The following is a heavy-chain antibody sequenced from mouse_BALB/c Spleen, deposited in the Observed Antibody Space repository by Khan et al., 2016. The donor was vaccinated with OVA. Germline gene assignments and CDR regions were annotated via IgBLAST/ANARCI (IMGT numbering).Heavy chain of an antibody. CDR1: GYSITSGYY. CDR2: ISYDGSN. CDR3: ANRYDY. D-gene: IGHD2-14*01. V-gene: IGHV3-6*02. J-gene: IGHJ2*01. Sequence: EVQLQESGPGLVKPSQSLSLTCSVTGYSITSGYYWNWIRQFPGNKLEWMGYISYDGSNNYNPSLKNRISITRDTSKNQFFLKLNSVTTEDTATYYCANRYDYWGQGATLTVSS.